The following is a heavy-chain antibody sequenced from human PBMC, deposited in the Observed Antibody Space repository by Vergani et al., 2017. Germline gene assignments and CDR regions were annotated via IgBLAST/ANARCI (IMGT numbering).Heavy chain of an antibody. V-gene: IGHV3-23*04. D-gene: IGHD3-16*01. CDR1: GFTVSSNY. Sequence: EVQLVESGGGLVQPGGSLRLSCAASGFTVSSNYITWVRQAPGKGLEWVSAISGSGGSTYYADSVKGRFTISRDNSKNTLYLQMNSLKTEDTAVYYCTRFAYTGGLTDAFDYWGQGTLVTVSS. CDR2: ISGSGGST. CDR3: TRFAYTGGLTDAFDY. J-gene: IGHJ4*02.